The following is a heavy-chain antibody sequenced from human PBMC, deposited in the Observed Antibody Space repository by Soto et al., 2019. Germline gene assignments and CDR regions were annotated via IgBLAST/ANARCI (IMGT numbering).Heavy chain of an antibody. Sequence: QVHLQESGPGLVKPSETLSLTCAVSGDSISSNSWSWIRQAPGKGLEYIGYIYKTGNTNYNPSLKSRVTLSVDASKSQFSLGLRSVTALDTALYYRARGGADMVRGDQHGFDPWGQRTLVTVSS. CDR2: IYKTGNT. D-gene: IGHD3-10*01. J-gene: IGHJ5*02. CDR3: ARGGADMVRGDQHGFDP. V-gene: IGHV4-59*01. CDR1: GDSISSNS.